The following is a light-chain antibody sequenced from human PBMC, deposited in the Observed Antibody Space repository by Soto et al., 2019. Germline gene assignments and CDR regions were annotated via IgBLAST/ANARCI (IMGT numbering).Light chain of an antibody. J-gene: IGLJ1*01. CDR1: SSDVGGYNS. V-gene: IGLV2-14*01. CDR3: SSYTSTSTPFV. CDR2: DVS. Sequence: QSALTQPASVSGSPGQSITISCTGSSSDVGGYNSVSWYQQHPGKAPKLMIYDVSNRPSGVSNRFSGSKSGNTASLTISGLQAEDEADYCCSSYTSTSTPFVFGTGTKLTVL.